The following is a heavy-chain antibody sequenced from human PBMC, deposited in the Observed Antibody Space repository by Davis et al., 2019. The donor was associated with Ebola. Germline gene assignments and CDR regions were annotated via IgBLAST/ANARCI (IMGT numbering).Heavy chain of an antibody. J-gene: IGHJ6*01. Sequence: SETLSLICTVSGGSINSHFWSWIRQPPGKGLEWIGYTNDIGSTNYNPSLKSRVTISVDTSKNQFSLKLSSVTAADTAVYYCARLLGSTASKYYYGMDVWG. CDR1: GGSINSHF. CDR3: ARLLGSTASKYYYGMDV. V-gene: IGHV4-59*08. CDR2: TNDIGST. D-gene: IGHD3-16*01.